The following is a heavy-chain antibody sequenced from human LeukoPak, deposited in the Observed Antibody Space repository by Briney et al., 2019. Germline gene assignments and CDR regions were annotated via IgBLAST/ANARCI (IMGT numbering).Heavy chain of an antibody. CDR3: ARGGPFDP. Sequence: KPSETLSLTCTVSGGSISSYYWNWIRQPPGKGLEWIGYIYYSGSTNYNPSLKSRVTISVDTSKNQFSLRLSSVTAADTAVYYCARGGPFDPWGQGTLVTVSS. V-gene: IGHV4-59*01. CDR1: GGSISSYY. CDR2: IYYSGST. J-gene: IGHJ5*02. D-gene: IGHD3-16*01.